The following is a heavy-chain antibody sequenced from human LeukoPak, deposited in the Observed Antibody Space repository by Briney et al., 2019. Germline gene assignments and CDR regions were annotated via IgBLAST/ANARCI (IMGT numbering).Heavy chain of an antibody. D-gene: IGHD6-13*01. J-gene: IGHJ6*03. CDR2: INPNSGGT. V-gene: IGHV1-2*02. CDR1: GGTFSSYA. CDR3: ARGKRAAGTGYYYYMDV. Sequence: ASVKVSCKASGGTFSSYAISWVRQAPGQGLEWMGWINPNSGGTNYAQKFQGRVTMTRDTSISTAYMELSRLRSDDTAVYYCARGKRAAGTGYYYYMDVWGKGTTVTVSS.